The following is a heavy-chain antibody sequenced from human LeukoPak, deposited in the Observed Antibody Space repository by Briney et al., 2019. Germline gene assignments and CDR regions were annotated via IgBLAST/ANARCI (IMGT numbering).Heavy chain of an antibody. Sequence: GGSLRLSCAASGFTFSSYGMHWVRQAPGKGLEWVAVISYDGSNKYYADSVKGRFTISRDNSKNTPYLQMNSLRAEDTAVYYCAKGPYYDFWSSYTNGYYFDYWGQGTLVTVSS. D-gene: IGHD3-3*01. J-gene: IGHJ4*02. CDR3: AKGPYYDFWSSYTNGYYFDY. V-gene: IGHV3-30*18. CDR1: GFTFSSYG. CDR2: ISYDGSNK.